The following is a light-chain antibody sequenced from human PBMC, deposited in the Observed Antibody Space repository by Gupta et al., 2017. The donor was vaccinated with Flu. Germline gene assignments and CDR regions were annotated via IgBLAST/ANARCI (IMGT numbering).Light chain of an antibody. V-gene: IGKV1-5*03. J-gene: IGKJ4*01. CDR2: KAS. CDR1: QNINSW. CDR3: QQDHASPVT. Sequence: DIQMTQSPSTLSASVGERVIITCRATQNINSWLAWYQQKPGNAPNLLIYKASTLESAVPSRFSGSGSGTEFTLTISSLQPDDFATYYCQQDHASPVTFGGGTKVEI.